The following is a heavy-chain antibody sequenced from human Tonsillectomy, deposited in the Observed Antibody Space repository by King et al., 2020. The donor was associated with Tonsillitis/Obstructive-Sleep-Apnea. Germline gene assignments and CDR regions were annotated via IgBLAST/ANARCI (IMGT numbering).Heavy chain of an antibody. Sequence: QLVQSGAEVKKPGASVKVSCKASGYTFTSYYMHWVRQAPGQGLEGMGIINPIGCSTRYAQKFQGRFTMTRDTSTSTVYMELSSLRSEDTALYYCARDWDSSSSIHFDYWGQGTLVTVSS. CDR3: ARDWDSSSSIHFDY. CDR1: GYTFTSYY. J-gene: IGHJ4*02. CDR2: INPIGCST. D-gene: IGHD6-6*01. V-gene: IGHV1-46*01.